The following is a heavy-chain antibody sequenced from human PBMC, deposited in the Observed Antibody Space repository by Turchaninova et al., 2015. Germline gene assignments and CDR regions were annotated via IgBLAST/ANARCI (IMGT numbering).Heavy chain of an antibody. CDR1: GFTLSDHY. CDR3: ARVKYSSGWSDL. V-gene: IGHV3-72*01. Sequence: EVQLVESGGGLVQPGGSLRLSCAASGFTLSDHYMDWVRQAPGKGLEWVGRIRYKAESYTTEYASSVKGRFTISRDDSKNLLSLQMNSLKTEDTAVYHCARVKYSSGWSDLWGQGTLVTVSS. CDR2: IRYKAESYTT. D-gene: IGHD3-22*01. J-gene: IGHJ5*02.